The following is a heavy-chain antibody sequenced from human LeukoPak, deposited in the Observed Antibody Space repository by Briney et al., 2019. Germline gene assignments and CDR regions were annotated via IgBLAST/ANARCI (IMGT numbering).Heavy chain of an antibody. CDR3: ARDGVVGATPIDY. D-gene: IGHD1-26*01. Sequence: PGGSLRLSCAASGFTFSSYSMNWVRQAPGKGLEWVSSISSSSSYIYYADSVKGRFTISRDNAKNSLYLQMNSLRAEDTAVYYCARDGVVGATPIDYWGQGTLVTVSS. J-gene: IGHJ4*02. CDR1: GFTFSSYS. V-gene: IGHV3-21*01. CDR2: ISSSSSYI.